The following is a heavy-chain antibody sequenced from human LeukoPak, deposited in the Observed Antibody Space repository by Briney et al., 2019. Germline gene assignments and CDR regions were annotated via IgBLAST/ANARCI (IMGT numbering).Heavy chain of an antibody. Sequence: SETLSLTCTVSGGSISSYYWSWIRQPPGKGLEWIGYIYYSGSTNYNPSLKSRVTISVDTSKNQFSLKLSSVTAADTAVYYCARGPNYDILTGYPVPFDYWGQGTLVTVSS. V-gene: IGHV4-59*01. J-gene: IGHJ4*02. CDR2: IYYSGST. D-gene: IGHD3-9*01. CDR1: GGSISSYY. CDR3: ARGPNYDILTGYPVPFDY.